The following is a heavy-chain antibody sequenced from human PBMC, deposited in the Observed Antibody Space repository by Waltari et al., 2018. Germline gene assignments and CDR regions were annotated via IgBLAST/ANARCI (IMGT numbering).Heavy chain of an antibody. CDR3: ARRAAITAAGPTYYMDV. CDR1: GCSISCGYY. J-gene: IGHJ6*03. V-gene: IGHV4-38-2*01. Sequence: QVQLQESGPGLVKPSETLSLTCAVSGCSISCGYYSGWFRQPPGKGLEWIGNIYHSGSTHYNPSLKSRVTISVDTSKNQFSLKLSSVTAADTAVYYCARRAAITAAGPTYYMDVWGKGTTVTVSS. D-gene: IGHD6-13*01. CDR2: IYHSGST.